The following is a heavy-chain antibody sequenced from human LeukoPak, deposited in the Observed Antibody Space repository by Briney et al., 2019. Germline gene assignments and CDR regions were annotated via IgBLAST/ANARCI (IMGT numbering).Heavy chain of an antibody. D-gene: IGHD6-13*01. CDR2: INPNSGGT. J-gene: IGHJ4*02. CDR3: ARDSIAAAGTLDY. CDR1: GYTFTGYY. V-gene: IGHV1-2*02. Sequence: ASVKVSCKASGYTFTGYYMHWARQAPGQGREWMGWINPNSGGTNYAQKFQGRVTMTRDTSISTAYMELSRLRSDDTAVYYCARDSIAAAGTLDYWGQGTLVTVSS.